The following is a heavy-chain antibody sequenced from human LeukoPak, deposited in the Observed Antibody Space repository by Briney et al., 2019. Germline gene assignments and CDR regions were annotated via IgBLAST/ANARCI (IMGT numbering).Heavy chain of an antibody. Sequence: GASVKVSRKASGYTFTSYYMHWVRQAPGQGLEWMGIINPSGGSTSYAQKFQGRVTMTRDTSTSTVYMELSSLRSEDTAVYYCAREGEGSSSVDYYYYMDVWGKGTTVTVSS. CDR3: AREGEGSSSVDYYYYMDV. CDR1: GYTFTSYY. D-gene: IGHD6-6*01. J-gene: IGHJ6*03. V-gene: IGHV1-46*01. CDR2: INPSGGST.